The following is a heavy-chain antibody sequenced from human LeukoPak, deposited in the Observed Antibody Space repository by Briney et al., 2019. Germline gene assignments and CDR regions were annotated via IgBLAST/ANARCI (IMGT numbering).Heavy chain of an antibody. Sequence: PSETLSLTCTVSGGSISTTNYYWGWIRQSPGKGLEWFGCVYYSGSTYYNPSLKSRVTISVDTSKNQFSLKLSSVTAADTAVYYCASTYYYGSGIFDYWGQGTLVTVSS. V-gene: IGHV4-39*01. CDR1: GGSISTTNYY. CDR3: ASTYYYGSGIFDY. D-gene: IGHD3-10*01. CDR2: VYYSGST. J-gene: IGHJ4*02.